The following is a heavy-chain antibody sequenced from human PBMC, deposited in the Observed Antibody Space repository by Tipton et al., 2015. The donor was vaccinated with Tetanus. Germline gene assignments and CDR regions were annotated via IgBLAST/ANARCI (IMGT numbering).Heavy chain of an antibody. CDR2: IRDYGTNK. V-gene: IGHV3-30-3*01. D-gene: IGHD6-19*01. CDR3: AKGGSGLDD. Sequence: SLRLSCAASGFTVSSYPMHWVRQAPGKGLDWVAVIRDYGTNKYYADSVKGRFTISSDNSENTVYLQMNSLRVEDTAMYYCAKGGSGLDDCGQGTLVTVSS. J-gene: IGHJ4*02. CDR1: GFTVSSYP.